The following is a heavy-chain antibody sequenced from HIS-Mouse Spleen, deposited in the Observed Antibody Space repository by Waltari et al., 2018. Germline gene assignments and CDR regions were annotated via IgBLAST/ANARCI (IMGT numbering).Heavy chain of an antibody. CDR3: ARDSVTHFDY. D-gene: IGHD5-18*01. Sequence: QVQLQESGPGLVKPSETLSLTCTVSGYSIRSGYYWGWIRQHPGKGLGWIGSIYHSGSTYYNPSLKSRVTISVDTSKNQFSLKLSSVTAADTAVYYCARDSVTHFDYWGQGTLVTVSS. J-gene: IGHJ4*02. V-gene: IGHV4-38-2*02. CDR1: GYSIRSGYY. CDR2: IYHSGST.